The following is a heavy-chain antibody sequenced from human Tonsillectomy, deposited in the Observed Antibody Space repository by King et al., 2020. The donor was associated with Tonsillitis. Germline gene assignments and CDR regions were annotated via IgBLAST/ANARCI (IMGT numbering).Heavy chain of an antibody. CDR1: GYTFTGYY. D-gene: IGHD6-19*01. J-gene: IGHJ1*01. Sequence: QLVQSGAEVKKPGASVKVSCKASGYTFTGYYMHWVRQAPGQGLEWMGWINPNSGGTNYAQKFQGRVTMTRDTSISTAYMELSRLRSDDTAVYYCARALAVAGQIEYFQHWGQGSLVTVSS. V-gene: IGHV1-2*02. CDR2: INPNSGGT. CDR3: ARALAVAGQIEYFQH.